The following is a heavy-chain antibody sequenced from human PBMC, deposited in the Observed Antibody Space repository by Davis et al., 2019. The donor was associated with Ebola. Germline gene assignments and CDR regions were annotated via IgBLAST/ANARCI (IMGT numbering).Heavy chain of an antibody. J-gene: IGHJ3*02. Sequence: GESLKISCKDSGNSFTSHWIGWVRQLPGKGLEWMGVIFTGDSDTRYSPSFRGQVTTSADNSIKTAFLQWSSLKASDTALYYCASLRRTITGMDDAFDIWGQGTMVTVSS. D-gene: IGHD2-8*02. V-gene: IGHV5-51*01. CDR2: IFTGDSDT. CDR1: GNSFTSHW. CDR3: ASLRRTITGMDDAFDI.